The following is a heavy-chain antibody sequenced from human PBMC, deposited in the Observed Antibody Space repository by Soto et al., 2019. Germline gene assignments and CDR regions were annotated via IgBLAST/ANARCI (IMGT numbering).Heavy chain of an antibody. Sequence: GGSLRLSCAASGFTFSSYWMTWVRLAPGKGLEWVANIKRDGSEKYYVDSVKGRFTISRDNAKNSLYLQMNSLRAEDSAVYYCAREYAFLEWLLKENYYYYGMDVWGQGTTVTVSS. CDR1: GFTFSSYW. V-gene: IGHV3-7*01. J-gene: IGHJ6*02. D-gene: IGHD3-3*02. CDR2: IKRDGSEK. CDR3: AREYAFLEWLLKENYYYYGMDV.